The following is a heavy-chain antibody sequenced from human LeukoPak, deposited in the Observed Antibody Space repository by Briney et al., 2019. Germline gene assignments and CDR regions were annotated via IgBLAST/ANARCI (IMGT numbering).Heavy chain of an antibody. CDR3: ARYCSGGSCYDSWFDP. CDR1: GGSISSYY. Sequence: SETLSLTCTVSGGSISSYYWSWIRQPPGKGLEWIGYIYHSGSTYYNPSLKSRVTISVDRSKNQFSLKLSSVTAADTAVYYCARYCSGGSCYDSWFDPWGQGTLVTVSS. J-gene: IGHJ5*02. CDR2: IYHSGST. V-gene: IGHV4-59*12. D-gene: IGHD2-15*01.